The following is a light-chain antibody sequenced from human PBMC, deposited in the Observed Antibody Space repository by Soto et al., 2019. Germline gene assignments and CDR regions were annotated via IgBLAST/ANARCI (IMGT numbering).Light chain of an antibody. CDR2: GAS. Sequence: IQLTQSPSSLSASVGDRVSITCRASQDIKTYLAWYQQKPGKAPNLLIFGASTLQSGVPSRFSGSGSGTEFTLTISSLQPEDFATYYCQQLNSHPRTFGQGTKLEIK. J-gene: IGKJ2*01. V-gene: IGKV1-9*01. CDR1: QDIKTY. CDR3: QQLNSHPRT.